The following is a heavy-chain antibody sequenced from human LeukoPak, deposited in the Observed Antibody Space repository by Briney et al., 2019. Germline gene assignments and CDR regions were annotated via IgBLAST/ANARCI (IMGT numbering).Heavy chain of an antibody. CDR2: IYYSGST. CDR1: GGSISSYY. CDR3: ARVPDDYGDYYFDY. Sequence: KSSETLSLTCTVSGGSISSYYWSWIRQPPGKGLKWIGYIYYSGSTNYNPSLKSRVTISVDTSKNQFSLKLSSVTAADTAVYYCARVPDDYGDYYFDYWGQGTLVTVSS. J-gene: IGHJ4*02. D-gene: IGHD4-17*01. V-gene: IGHV4-59*01.